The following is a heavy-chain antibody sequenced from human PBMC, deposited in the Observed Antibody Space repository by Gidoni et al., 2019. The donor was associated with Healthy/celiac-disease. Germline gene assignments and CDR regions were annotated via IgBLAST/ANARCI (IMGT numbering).Heavy chain of an antibody. CDR2: ISSSSSYI. Sequence: EVQLVESGGGLDRPGGSRRRACAASGVTFSSYSMNWVRQAPGTGPEWVSSISSSSSYIDYADSVKGRFTISRDNAKNSLYLQMNSLSAEDTAVYYCASDRSAAAVFDYLGQGTLVTVSS. CDR1: GVTFSSYS. D-gene: IGHD6-13*01. J-gene: IGHJ4*02. CDR3: ASDRSAAAVFDY. V-gene: IGHV3-21*01.